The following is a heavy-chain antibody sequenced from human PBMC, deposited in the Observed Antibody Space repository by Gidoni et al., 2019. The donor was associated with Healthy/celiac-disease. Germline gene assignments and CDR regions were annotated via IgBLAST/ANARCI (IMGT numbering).Heavy chain of an antibody. CDR3: AKRKGGTVTLFDY. Sequence: EVQLLESGGDLVQPGGSLRLSCAASVFSFSSYAMSWVRQAPGKGLEWVSSIGGSGGSTYYADSVKGRFTISRDNSKNTLYLQMNSLRAEDTAVYYCAKRKGGTVTLFDYWGQGTLVTVSS. J-gene: IGHJ4*02. D-gene: IGHD4-17*01. V-gene: IGHV3-23*01. CDR1: VFSFSSYA. CDR2: IGGSGGST.